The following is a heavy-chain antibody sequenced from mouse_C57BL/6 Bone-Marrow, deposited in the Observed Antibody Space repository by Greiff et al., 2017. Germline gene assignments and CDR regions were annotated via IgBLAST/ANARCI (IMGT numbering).Heavy chain of an antibody. V-gene: IGHV1-50*01. Sequence: QVQLQQPGAELVKPGASVKLSCKASGYTFTSYWMQWVKQRPGQGLEWIGEIDPSDSYTNYNQKFKGKATLTVDTSSSTAYMQLSSLTSEDSAVYYCAFIGSFAYWGQGTLVTVSA. D-gene: IGHD2-14*01. CDR2: IDPSDSYT. CDR3: AFIGSFAY. CDR1: GYTFTSYW. J-gene: IGHJ3*01.